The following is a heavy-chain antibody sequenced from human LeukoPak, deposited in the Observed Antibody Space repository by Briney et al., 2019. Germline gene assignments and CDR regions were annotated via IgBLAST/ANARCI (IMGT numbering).Heavy chain of an antibody. CDR1: GYTFTGYY. V-gene: IGHV1-2*02. J-gene: IGHJ4*02. CDR3: ARDVGEYCSSTSCYASDY. Sequence: ASVKVSCKASGYTFTGYYMHWVRQAPGQGLEWMGWINPNSGGTNYAQKFQGRVTMTRDTSISTAYMELGRLRSDDTAVYYCARDVGEYCSSTSCYASDYWGQGTLVTVSS. D-gene: IGHD2-2*01. CDR2: INPNSGGT.